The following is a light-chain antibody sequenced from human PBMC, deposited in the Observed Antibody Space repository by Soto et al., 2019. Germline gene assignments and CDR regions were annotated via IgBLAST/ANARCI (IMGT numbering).Light chain of an antibody. CDR2: AAS. CDR3: QQSNSFPLT. J-gene: IGKJ4*01. Sequence: DIPMTQSPSTMSASVGDTVTITCLASESIDSWLAWYQQKPGKAPKLLIFAASTLVRGVPSRFSGRGSGTDFTLTISSLQPEDSATYYCQQSNSFPLTFGGGTKVDIK. CDR1: ESIDSW. V-gene: IGKV1-12*01.